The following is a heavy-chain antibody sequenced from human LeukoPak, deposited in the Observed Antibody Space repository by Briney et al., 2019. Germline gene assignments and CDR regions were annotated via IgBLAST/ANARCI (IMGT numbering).Heavy chain of an antibody. CDR1: GLTFGDYA. CDR2: IRSKAYGGTT. CDR3: TRGCGGDCYDYFDP. D-gene: IGHD2-21*02. J-gene: IGHJ5*02. V-gene: IGHV3-49*03. Sequence: GGSLRLSCTASGLTFGDYAMSWFRQAPGKGLEWVGFIRSKAYGGTTEYAASVKGRFTISRDDSKSIAYLQMNSLKTEDTAVYYCTRGCGGDCYDYFDPWGQGTLVTVSS.